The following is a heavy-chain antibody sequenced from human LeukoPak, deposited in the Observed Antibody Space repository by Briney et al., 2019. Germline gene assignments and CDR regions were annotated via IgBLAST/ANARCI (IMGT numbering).Heavy chain of an antibody. V-gene: IGHV4-34*01. D-gene: IGHD1-26*01. J-gene: IGHJ4*02. Sequence: SETLSLTCAVYGGSFSGYYWSWIRQPPGKGLEWIGEINHSGSTNYNPSLKSRVTISVDTSKNQFSLKLTSVTAADTAVYYCARLPKVAATNDYWGQGTLVTVSS. CDR3: ARLPKVAATNDY. CDR2: INHSGST. CDR1: GGSFSGYY.